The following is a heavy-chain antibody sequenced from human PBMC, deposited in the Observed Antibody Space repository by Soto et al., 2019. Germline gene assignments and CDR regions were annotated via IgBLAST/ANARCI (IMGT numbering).Heavy chain of an antibody. CDR3: ARAWEEPHYYFDY. J-gene: IGHJ4*02. CDR1: GFTFSSYG. D-gene: IGHD1-26*01. CDR2: IWYDGSNK. Sequence: QVQLVESGGGVVQPGRSLRLSCAASGFTFSSYGMHWVRQAPGKGLEWVAVIWYDGSNKYYADSVKGRFTISRDNSKNTLYLQMNSLRAEDTAVYYCARAWEEPHYYFDYWGQGTLVTVSS. V-gene: IGHV3-33*01.